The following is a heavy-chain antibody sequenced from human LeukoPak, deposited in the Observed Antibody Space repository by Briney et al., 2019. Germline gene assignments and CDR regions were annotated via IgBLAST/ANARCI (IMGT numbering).Heavy chain of an antibody. CDR2: INPNSGGT. CDR1: GYTFTGYY. J-gene: IGHJ3*02. CDR3: ARLSWLRHACDI. V-gene: IGHV1-2*02. D-gene: IGHD5-12*01. Sequence: ASVKVSCKASGYTFTGYYMHWVRQAPGQGLEWMGWINPNSGGTNYAQKFQGRVTMTRDTSISTAYMELSRLRPDDTAVYYCARLSWLRHACDIWGQGTMVTVSS.